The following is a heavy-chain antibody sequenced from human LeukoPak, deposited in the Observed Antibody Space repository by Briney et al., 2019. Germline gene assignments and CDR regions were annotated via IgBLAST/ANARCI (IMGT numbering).Heavy chain of an antibody. V-gene: IGHV3-30*18. CDR1: GFTFSSYD. CDR3: AKDAEIVVVPAALDY. CDR2: ISYDGSNK. J-gene: IGHJ4*02. D-gene: IGHD2-2*01. Sequence: PGRSLRLSCAASGFTFSSYDMHWVRQAPGKGLEWVAVISYDGSNKYYADSVKGRFTISRDNSKNTLYLQMNSLRAEDTAVYYCAKDAEIVVVPAALDYWGQGTLVTVSS.